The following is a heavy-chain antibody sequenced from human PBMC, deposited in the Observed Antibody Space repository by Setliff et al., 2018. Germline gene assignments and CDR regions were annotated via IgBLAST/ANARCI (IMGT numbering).Heavy chain of an antibody. J-gene: IGHJ3*02. V-gene: IGHV1-46*01. CDR2: INPSSGRT. CDR1: GYTFTSHY. D-gene: IGHD3-22*01. Sequence: RASVKVSCKASGYTFTSHYMHWVRQAPGLGLEWMGTINPSSGRTSYAQKFQGRVTMTRDTSTSTVNMDMSSLRSEDTAVYYCARDVFPYHYEGAFDIWGQGTMVTVSS. CDR3: ARDVFPYHYEGAFDI.